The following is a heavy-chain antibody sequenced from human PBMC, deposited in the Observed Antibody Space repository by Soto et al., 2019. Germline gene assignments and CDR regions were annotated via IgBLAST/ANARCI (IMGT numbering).Heavy chain of an antibody. V-gene: IGHV1-2*04. D-gene: IGHD2-21*01. CDR1: GYTFTGYY. J-gene: IGHJ6*02. Sequence: GASVKVSCKASGYTFTGYYMHWVRQAPGQGLEWMGWINPNSGGTNYAQKFQGWVTMTRDTSISTAYMELSRLRSDDTAVYYCAREIIEPVDWHYYYYGMDVWGQGTTVTVSS. CDR2: INPNSGGT. CDR3: AREIIEPVDWHYYYYGMDV.